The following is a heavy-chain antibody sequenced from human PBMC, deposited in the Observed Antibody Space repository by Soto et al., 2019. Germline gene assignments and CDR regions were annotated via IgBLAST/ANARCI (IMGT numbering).Heavy chain of an antibody. J-gene: IGHJ4*02. CDR3: ASHGERLNFFGY. CDR2: IYYNGAT. CDR1: GGSNRRSNYY. V-gene: IGHV4-39*01. Sequence: QLQLQESGPGLVKPSETLSLTCTVSGGSNRRSNYYWGWIRQPPGKGLECIGSIYYNGATYYNQSLKSRVTISIDTPKNQFSLRLSAVTAAYTDVYYCASHGERLNFFGYWGQGTLVTVSS. D-gene: IGHD6-25*01.